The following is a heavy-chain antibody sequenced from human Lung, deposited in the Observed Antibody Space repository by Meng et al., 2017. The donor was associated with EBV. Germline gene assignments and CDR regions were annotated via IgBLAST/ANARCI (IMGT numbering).Heavy chain of an antibody. Sequence: LQESGPGLVKPSETLSPTCTVSGGSISSSRHYWGWIRQSPGKGLEWIGSIYYSGSTYYNPSLRSRVTMSLDTSKNQFSLKLSSVTATDTAVYYCARHDGGYGDYFDHWGQGTLVTVSS. CDR1: GGSISSSRHY. CDR2: IYYSGST. D-gene: IGHD5-12*01. V-gene: IGHV4-39*01. J-gene: IGHJ4*02. CDR3: ARHDGGYGDYFDH.